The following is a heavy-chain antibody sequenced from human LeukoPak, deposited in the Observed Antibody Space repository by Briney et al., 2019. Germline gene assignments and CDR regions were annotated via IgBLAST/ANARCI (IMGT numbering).Heavy chain of an antibody. J-gene: IGHJ4*02. D-gene: IGHD3-10*01. CDR1: GFIFSSHG. Sequence: GGTLRLSCAASGFIFSSHGMNWVRQAPGKGLEWVSVIYSGGSTYYADSVKGRFTISRDNSKNTLYLQMNSLRAEDTAVYYCARVSRWYYFDYWGQGTLVTVSS. CDR2: IYSGGST. CDR3: ARVSRWYYFDY. V-gene: IGHV3-53*01.